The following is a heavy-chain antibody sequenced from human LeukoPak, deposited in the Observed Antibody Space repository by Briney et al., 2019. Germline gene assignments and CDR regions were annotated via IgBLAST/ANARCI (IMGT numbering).Heavy chain of an antibody. V-gene: IGHV1-46*01. CDR2: INPSGGST. D-gene: IGHD6-19*01. CDR1: GYTFTSYY. CDR3: ARGIRQWLVRDI. Sequence: GASVKVSCKASGYTFTSYYMHWVRQAPGQGLEWMGIINPSGGSTSYAQKFRGRVTMTRDMSTSTVYMELSSLRSEDTAVYYCARGIRQWLVRDIWGQGTMVTVSS. J-gene: IGHJ3*02.